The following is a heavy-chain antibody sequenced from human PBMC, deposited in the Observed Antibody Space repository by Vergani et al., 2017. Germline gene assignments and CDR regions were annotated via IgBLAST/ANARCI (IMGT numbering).Heavy chain of an antibody. CDR1: GGSISSGDHC. J-gene: IGHJ6*03. D-gene: IGHD6-25*01. Sequence: QVQLQESGPGVVKPSQTLSLTCAVSGGSISSGDHCWTWIRQRPGKGLEWIGYIFYSGTTYDNPSLRSRLTISVDTSQNQPSLKWRSVTAADTAVYYCARVDTQVPATSHFYYMDVWGKGTTVVVSS. CDR3: ARVDTQVPATSHFYYMDV. V-gene: IGHV4-31*11. CDR2: IFYSGTT.